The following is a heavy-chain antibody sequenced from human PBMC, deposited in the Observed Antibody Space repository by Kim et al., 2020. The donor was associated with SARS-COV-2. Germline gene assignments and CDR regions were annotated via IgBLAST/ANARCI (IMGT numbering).Heavy chain of an antibody. CDR1: GFTFGDYA. D-gene: IGHD6-19*01. V-gene: IGHV3-49*03. J-gene: IGHJ4*02. CDR3: TRDGWAGAVAGTQVDY. Sequence: GGSLRLSCTASGFTFGDYAMSWFRQAPGKGLEWVGFIRSKAYGGTTEYAASVKGRFTISRDDSKSIAYLQMNSLKTEDTAVYYCTRDGWAGAVAGTQVDYWGQGTLVTVSS. CDR2: IRSKAYGGTT.